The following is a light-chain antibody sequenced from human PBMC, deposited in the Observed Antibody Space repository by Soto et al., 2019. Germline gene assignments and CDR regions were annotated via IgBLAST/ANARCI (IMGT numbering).Light chain of an antibody. CDR1: QSVSTRY. J-gene: IGKJ2*01. Sequence: ESMLTQSPGTLSLSPGERATLSCRASQSVSTRYLAWYQQKPGQAPRLLIYGASIRATGIPDRFSGSGSGTDFTLTISRLEPEDFAVYYCHQFGSSPRAFTFGQGTKREI. V-gene: IGKV3-20*01. CDR2: GAS. CDR3: HQFGSSPRAFT.